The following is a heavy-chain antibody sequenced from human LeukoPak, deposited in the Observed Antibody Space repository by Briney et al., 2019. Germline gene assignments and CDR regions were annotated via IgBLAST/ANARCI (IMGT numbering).Heavy chain of an antibody. CDR2: IYHSGST. CDR3: ARVCGGDCYRAFDI. D-gene: IGHD2-21*02. Sequence: NPSQTRSLTCAGSGGSISSGGYSWSWIRQPPGKGLEWIGYIYHSGSTYYNPSLKSRVTISVDRSKNQFSLKLSSVTAADTAVYYCARVCGGDCYRAFDIWGQGTMVTVSS. CDR1: GGSISSGGYS. J-gene: IGHJ3*02. V-gene: IGHV4-30-2*01.